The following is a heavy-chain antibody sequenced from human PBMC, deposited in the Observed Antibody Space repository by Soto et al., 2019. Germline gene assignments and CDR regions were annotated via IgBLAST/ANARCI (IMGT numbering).Heavy chain of an antibody. Sequence: RQLLDKEMEWIGRIDNSGSTNYNPSLKSRITMSADTSRNQFSLKMNSVTAADTAVFYWARGGQDFWRGPFASWCQGRLVT. CDR3: ARGGQDFWRGPFAS. V-gene: IGHV4-4*07. CDR2: IDNSGST. J-gene: IGHJ4*02. D-gene: IGHD3-3*01.